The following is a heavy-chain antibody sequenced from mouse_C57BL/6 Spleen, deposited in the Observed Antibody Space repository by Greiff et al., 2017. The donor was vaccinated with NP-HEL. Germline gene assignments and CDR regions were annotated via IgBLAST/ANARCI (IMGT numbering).Heavy chain of an antibody. CDR2: IDPSDSYT. CDR1: GYTFTSYW. D-gene: IGHD1-1*01. V-gene: IGHV1-69*01. CDR3: ARSPITTVVATRDFDY. Sequence: QVQLQQPGAELVMPGASVKLSCKASGYTFTSYWMHWVKQRPEQGLEWIGEIDPSDSYTNYNQKFKGKSTLTVDKSSSTAYMQLSSLTSEDSAVYYCARSPITTVVATRDFDYWGQGTTLTVSS. J-gene: IGHJ2*01.